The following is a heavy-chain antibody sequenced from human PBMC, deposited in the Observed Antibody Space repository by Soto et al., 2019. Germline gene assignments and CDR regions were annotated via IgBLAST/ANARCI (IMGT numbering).Heavy chain of an antibody. CDR1: GGSISSGDYY. CDR2: IYYSGST. V-gene: IGHV4-30-4*01. D-gene: IGHD5-18*01. Sequence: SETLSLTCTVSGGSISSGDYYWSWIRQPPGKGLEWIGYIYYSGSTYYKPSLKSRLTISVDTSKNQFSLKLSSVTAADTAVYYCASSRYGYTFYDYWGQGTLVTVSS. J-gene: IGHJ4*02. CDR3: ASSRYGYTFYDY.